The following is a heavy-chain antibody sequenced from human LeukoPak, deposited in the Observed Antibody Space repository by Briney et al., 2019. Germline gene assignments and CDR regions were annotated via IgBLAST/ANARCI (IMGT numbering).Heavy chain of an antibody. Sequence: ETLSLTCAVYGGSFSGYYWSWIRPPPGKGLEWIGEINHSGSTNYNPSLKSRVTISVDTSKNQFSLKLSSVTAADTAVYYCARGRIARLPYFDYWGQGTLVTVSS. CDR2: INHSGST. CDR1: GGSFSGYY. D-gene: IGHD5-18*01. V-gene: IGHV4-34*01. CDR3: ARGRIARLPYFDY. J-gene: IGHJ4*02.